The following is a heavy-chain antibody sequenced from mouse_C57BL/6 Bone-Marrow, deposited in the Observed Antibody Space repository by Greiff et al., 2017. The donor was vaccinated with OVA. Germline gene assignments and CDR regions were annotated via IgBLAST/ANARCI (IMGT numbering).Heavy chain of an antibody. D-gene: IGHD2-10*01. J-gene: IGHJ3*01. CDR1: GYTFTSYW. CDR3: ARIGAYYGNYVAY. V-gene: IGHV1-61*01. CDR2: IYPSDSET. Sequence: VKLQQPGAELVRPGSSVKLSCKASGYTFTSYWMDWVKQRPGQGLEWIGNIYPSDSETHYNQKFKDKATLTVDKSSSTAYMQLSSLTSEDSAVYYCARIGAYYGNYVAYWGQGTLVTVSA.